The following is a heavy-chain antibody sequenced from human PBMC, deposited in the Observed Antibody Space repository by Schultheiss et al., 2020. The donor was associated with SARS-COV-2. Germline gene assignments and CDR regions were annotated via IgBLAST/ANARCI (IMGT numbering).Heavy chain of an antibody. CDR3: ARDRWVANRFPGVFDY. J-gene: IGHJ4*02. CDR1: GFTFDDYA. CDR2: ISTTGDTI. Sequence: GESLKISCAVSGFTFDDYAMHWVRQAPGKGLEWVSYISTTGDTIYYADSVKGRFTISRDNAKNSLFLQMNSLRAEDTAVYYCARDRWVANRFPGVFDYWGQGTVVTVSS. V-gene: IGHV3-48*03. D-gene: IGHD3-16*02.